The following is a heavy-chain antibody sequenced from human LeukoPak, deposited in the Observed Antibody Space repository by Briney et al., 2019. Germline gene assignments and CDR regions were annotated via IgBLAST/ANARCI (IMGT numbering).Heavy chain of an antibody. CDR1: GGSFSGYY. D-gene: IGHD3-10*01. CDR3: ARLYGSGSYRWGSWFDP. V-gene: IGHV4-34*01. J-gene: IGHJ5*02. CDR2: INHSGST. Sequence: SETLSLTCAVYGGSFSGYYWSWIRQPPGKGLEWIGEINHSGSTNYNPSLKSRVTISVDTSKNRFSLKLSSVTAADTAVYYCARLYGSGSYRWGSWFDPWGQGTLVTVSS.